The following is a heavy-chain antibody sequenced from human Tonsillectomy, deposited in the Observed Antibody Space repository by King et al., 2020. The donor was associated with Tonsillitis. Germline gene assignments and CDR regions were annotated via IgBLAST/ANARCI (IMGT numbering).Heavy chain of an antibody. CDR2: VYVTGST. D-gene: IGHD3-10*01. V-gene: IGHV4-4*03. CDR3: GRRTPGSGWYFNV. Sequence: QLQESGPGLVKPLGTLSLTCTVSGGSISNTDWWGWVRQAPGKGLVWIGEVYVTGSTNYNPSLKSRVTISVDKSKNQFSLNVTSVPAADPAVYYCGRRTPGSGWYFNVWGRGTLVTVSS. J-gene: IGHJ2*01. CDR1: GGSISNTDW.